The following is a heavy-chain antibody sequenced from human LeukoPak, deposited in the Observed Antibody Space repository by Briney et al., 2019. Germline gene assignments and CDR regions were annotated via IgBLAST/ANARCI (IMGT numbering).Heavy chain of an antibody. CDR2: IYYSGST. CDR1: GGSISSSSYY. CDR3: ARQAWNLHAFDI. J-gene: IGHJ3*02. D-gene: IGHD1-7*01. V-gene: IGHV4-39*01. Sequence: SETLXLTCTVSGGSISSSSYYWGWIRQPPGKGLEWIGSIYYSGSTYYNPSLKSRVTISVDTSKNQFSLKLSSVTAADTAVYYCARQAWNLHAFDIWGQGTMVTVSS.